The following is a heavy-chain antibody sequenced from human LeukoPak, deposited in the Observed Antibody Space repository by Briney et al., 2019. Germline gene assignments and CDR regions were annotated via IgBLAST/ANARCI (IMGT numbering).Heavy chain of an antibody. CDR3: ARYGIRAYFDY. Sequence: SETLSLTCTVSGGSISSYYWSWIRQPPGKGLEWIGYIYYSGSTNYNPSLKSRVTISVDTSKNQLSLKLSSVTAADTAVYYCARYGIRAYFDYWGQGTLVTVSS. CDR1: GGSISSYY. D-gene: IGHD4-17*01. V-gene: IGHV4-59*01. CDR2: IYYSGST. J-gene: IGHJ4*02.